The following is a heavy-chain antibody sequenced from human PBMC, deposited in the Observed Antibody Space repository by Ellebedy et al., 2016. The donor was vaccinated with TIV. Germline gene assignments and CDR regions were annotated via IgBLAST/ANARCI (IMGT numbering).Heavy chain of an antibody. Sequence: PGGSLRLSCAVSGFTFSHFAMNWVRQAPGKGLEWVSTISGSGDSTYYADSVKGRFTISRDNSKNTLYLPMNSLRAEDTAVYYCARCPHLTTVPSEDYWYFALWGRGTLVTVSS. CDR3: ARCPHLTTVPSEDYWYFAL. D-gene: IGHD4-17*01. CDR2: ISGSGDST. J-gene: IGHJ2*01. CDR1: GFTFSHFA. V-gene: IGHV3-23*01.